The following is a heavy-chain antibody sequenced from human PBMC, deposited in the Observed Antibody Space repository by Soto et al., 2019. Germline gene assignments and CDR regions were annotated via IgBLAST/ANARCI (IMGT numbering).Heavy chain of an antibody. CDR3: AGFGVAYCGGDCYSGEYFQH. J-gene: IGHJ1*01. CDR1: GGTFSSYA. Sequence: ASVKVSCKASGGTFSSYAISWVRQAPGQGLEWMGGIIPIFGTANYAQKFQGRVTITADESTSTAYMELSSLRSEDTAVYYCAGFGVAYCGGDCYSGEYFQHWGQGTLVTVSS. V-gene: IGHV1-69*13. CDR2: IIPIFGTA. D-gene: IGHD2-21*02.